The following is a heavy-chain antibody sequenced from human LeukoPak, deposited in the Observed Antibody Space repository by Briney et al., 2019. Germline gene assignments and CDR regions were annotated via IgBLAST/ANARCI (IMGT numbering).Heavy chain of an antibody. D-gene: IGHD3-3*01. V-gene: IGHV1-8*01. Sequence: GASVKVSCKASGYTFTSYDINWVRQATGQGLEWMGWMNPNSGNTGYAQKFQGRVTMTRNTSISTAYMELSSLRSGDTAVYYCARVTTYYDFWSGYPIWGQGTMVTVSS. CDR2: MNPNSGNT. J-gene: IGHJ3*02. CDR1: GYTFTSYD. CDR3: ARVTTYYDFWSGYPI.